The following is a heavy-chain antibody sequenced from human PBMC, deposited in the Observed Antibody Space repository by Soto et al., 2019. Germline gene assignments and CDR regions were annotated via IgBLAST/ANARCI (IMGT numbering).Heavy chain of an antibody. D-gene: IGHD3-10*01. V-gene: IGHV1-8*02. Sequence: QVQLVQSGAEVKKPGASVKVSCKASGYTFTGYYMHWVRQAPGQGLEWMGWMNPNSGNTGYAQKFQGRVTITRNTSISTAYMELSSLRAEDTAVYYCARGYGSGSEKYFQHWGQGTLVTVSS. CDR2: MNPNSGNT. CDR1: GYTFTGYY. J-gene: IGHJ1*01. CDR3: ARGYGSGSEKYFQH.